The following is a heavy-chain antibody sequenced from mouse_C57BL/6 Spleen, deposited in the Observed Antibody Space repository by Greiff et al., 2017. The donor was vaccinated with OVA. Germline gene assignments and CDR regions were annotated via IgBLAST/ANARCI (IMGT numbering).Heavy chain of an antibody. CDR1: EYAFPSHD. D-gene: IGHD2-4*01. V-gene: IGHV5-2*01. CDR2: INSDGGHT. Sequence: EVKLQESGGGLVQPGESLKLSCDSHEYAFPSHDMSWVRKAPEKRLVLVAAINSDGGHTYYPDTMERRFIISRDNTKTTLYLQMSSLRSEDTAWYYCARYDSDTCAMDYWGQGTSVTVSS. J-gene: IGHJ4*01. CDR3: ARYDSDTCAMDY.